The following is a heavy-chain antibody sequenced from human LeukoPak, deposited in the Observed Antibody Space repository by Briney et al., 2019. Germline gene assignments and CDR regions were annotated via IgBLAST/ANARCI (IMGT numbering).Heavy chain of an antibody. Sequence: SETPSLTRTVSGGSTRGYNWSSIRQPPGKGLEWIGHIYCSGSTNYTPSLKSRVTISVDTSKHQFSLKMTSVTAADTAVYYCVRHPWRMGSRDYNFDDWGQGTLVTVSS. V-gene: IGHV4-59*08. J-gene: IGHJ4*02. D-gene: IGHD3-16*01. CDR3: VRHPWRMGSRDYNFDD. CDR2: IYCSGST. CDR1: GGSTRGYN.